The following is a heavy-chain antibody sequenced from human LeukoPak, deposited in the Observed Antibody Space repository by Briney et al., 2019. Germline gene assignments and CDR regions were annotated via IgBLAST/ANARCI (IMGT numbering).Heavy chain of an antibody. J-gene: IGHJ6*03. CDR3: ARVLRYCSGGNCYSGGLGYMDV. V-gene: IGHV3-43D*03. CDR2: INWDGSLI. D-gene: IGHD2-15*01. Sequence: GGSLRLSCAASGFSFDDHAMHWVRQAPGKGLEWVSLINWDGSLIYYGDSVRGRFTISRDNAKNSLFLQMNSLRAEDTAVYYCARVLRYCSGGNCYSGGLGYMDVWGKGTTVTISS. CDR1: GFSFDDHA.